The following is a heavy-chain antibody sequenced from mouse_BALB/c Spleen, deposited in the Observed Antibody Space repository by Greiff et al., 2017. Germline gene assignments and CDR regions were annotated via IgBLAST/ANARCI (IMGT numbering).Heavy chain of an antibody. CDR1: GFSLTSYG. J-gene: IGHJ4*01. V-gene: IGHV2-9*02. CDR2: IWAGGST. D-gene: IGHD1-2*01. CDR3: ARDRFTTATSYAMDY. Sequence: VQRVESGPGLVAPSQSLSITCTVSGFSLTSYGVHWVRQPPGKGLEWLGVIWAGGSTNYNSALMSRLSISKDNSKSQVFLKMNSLQTDDTAMYYWARDRFTTATSYAMDYWGQGTSVTVSS.